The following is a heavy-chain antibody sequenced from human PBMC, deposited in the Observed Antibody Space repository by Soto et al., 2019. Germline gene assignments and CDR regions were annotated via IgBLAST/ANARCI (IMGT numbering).Heavy chain of an antibody. CDR3: ARGGKIAAAGIDY. CDR2: TYYWSRWYI. V-gene: IGHV6-1*01. D-gene: IGHD6-13*01. CDR1: GDSVSSNSAA. Sequence: PSQTLSLTCVISGDSVSSNSAAWNWIRQSPSRGLEWLGRTYYWSRWYIDYAASVKSRISINPDTSKNEFSLQLNSVTPEDTAVYFCARGGKIAAAGIDYWAQGILVTV. J-gene: IGHJ4*02.